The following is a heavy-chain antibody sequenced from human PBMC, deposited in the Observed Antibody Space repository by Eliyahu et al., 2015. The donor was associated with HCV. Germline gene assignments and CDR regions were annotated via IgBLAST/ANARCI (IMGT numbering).Heavy chain of an antibody. V-gene: IGHV1-2*02. J-gene: IGHJ4*03. CDR3: ARGVGTWFDY. Sequence: QEQLVQSGAEVKKPGASVKVSCRASGYTFTTYFVHWVRQAPGQGLEWVGGMNPTSGATNYALKFQGRVTMTRDTSISTAYLEFTPLRSDDTAVYYCARGVGTWFDYWGQGTLVTVSS. D-gene: IGHD4/OR15-4a*01. CDR2: MNPTSGAT. CDR1: GYTFTTYF.